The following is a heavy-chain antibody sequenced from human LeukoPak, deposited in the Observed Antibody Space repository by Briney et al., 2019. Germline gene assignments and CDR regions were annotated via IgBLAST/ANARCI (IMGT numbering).Heavy chain of an antibody. Sequence: SETLSLTCTVSGGPISSYYWSWIWQPAGKGLEWIGRIYTSGSTNYNPSLKSRVTMSVDTSKNQFSLKLSSVTAADTAVYYCAREVVVITPDAFDIWGQGTMVTVSS. V-gene: IGHV4-4*07. CDR3: AREVVVITPDAFDI. J-gene: IGHJ3*02. D-gene: IGHD3-22*01. CDR1: GGPISSYY. CDR2: IYTSGST.